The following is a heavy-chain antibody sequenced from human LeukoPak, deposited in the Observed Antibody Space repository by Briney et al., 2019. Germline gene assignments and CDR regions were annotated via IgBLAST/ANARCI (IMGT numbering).Heavy chain of an antibody. Sequence: ASVKVSSKASGGTFSSYAISWVRQAPGQGLEWMGRIIPILGIANYAQKFQGRVTITADKSTSTAYMELSSLRSEDTAVYYCARDLRGTVDYWGQGTLVTVSS. J-gene: IGHJ4*02. D-gene: IGHD1-1*01. CDR1: GGTFSSYA. V-gene: IGHV1-69*04. CDR2: IIPILGIA. CDR3: ARDLRGTVDY.